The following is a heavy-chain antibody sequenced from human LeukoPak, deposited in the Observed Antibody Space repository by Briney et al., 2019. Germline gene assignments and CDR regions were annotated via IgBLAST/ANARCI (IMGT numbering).Heavy chain of an antibody. CDR3: AKRAVTTRSFDY. V-gene: IGHV3-23*01. CDR2: ISGSGGST. D-gene: IGHD4-17*01. Sequence: PGGSLRLSCAASGFTFSSNAMSWVRQAPGKGLEWVSGISGSGGSTYYADSVKGRFTISRDNSKNTLYLQMNSLRAEDTAVYYWAKRAVTTRSFDYWGQGTLVTVSS. CDR1: GFTFSSNA. J-gene: IGHJ4*02.